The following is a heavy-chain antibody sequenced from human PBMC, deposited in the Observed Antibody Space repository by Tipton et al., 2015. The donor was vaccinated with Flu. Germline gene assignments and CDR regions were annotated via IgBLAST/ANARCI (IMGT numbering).Heavy chain of an antibody. Sequence: QSGPEVKKPGASVKVSCKASGYTFTGYYMHWVRQAPGQGLEWMGRINPNSGGTNYAQKFQGRVTMTRDTSISTAYMELSRLRSDDTAVYYCASLIADHPSTDFDYWGQGTLVTVSS. CDR3: ASLIADHPSTDFDY. CDR1: GYTFTGYY. J-gene: IGHJ4*02. V-gene: IGHV1-2*06. CDR2: INPNSGGT. D-gene: IGHD1-14*01.